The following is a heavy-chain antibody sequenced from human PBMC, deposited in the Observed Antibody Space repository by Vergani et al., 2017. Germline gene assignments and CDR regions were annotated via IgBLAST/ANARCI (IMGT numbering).Heavy chain of an antibody. D-gene: IGHD6-13*01. CDR3: ATKIGDDSSPYYYYYYMDV. J-gene: IGHJ6*03. CDR1: GGTFSSYA. CDR2: IIHIFGTA. Sequence: QVQLVQSGAEVKKPGSSVKVSCKASGGTFSSYANSWVRQAPGQGLEWMGGIIHIFGTANYAQKFQGRVMITADGSTSTAYMELSSLRSEDTAVYYCATKIGDDSSPYYYYYYMDVWGKGTTVTVSS. V-gene: IGHV1-69*01.